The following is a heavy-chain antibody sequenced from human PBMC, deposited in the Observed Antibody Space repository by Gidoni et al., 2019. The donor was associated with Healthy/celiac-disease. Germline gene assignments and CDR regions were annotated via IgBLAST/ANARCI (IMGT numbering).Heavy chain of an antibody. CDR2: IYYSGST. Sequence: VQLQESGPGLVKPSQTLSPTCTVTGGSISSGDYYWSWIRQPPGKGLEWIGYIYYSGSTYSNPSLKSRVTISVDTSKTQFSLKLSSVTAADTAVYYCARDSSDSSGYKGGQGTLVTVSS. D-gene: IGHD3-22*01. CDR1: GGSISSGDYY. V-gene: IGHV4-30-4*01. CDR3: ARDSSDSSGYK. J-gene: IGHJ4*02.